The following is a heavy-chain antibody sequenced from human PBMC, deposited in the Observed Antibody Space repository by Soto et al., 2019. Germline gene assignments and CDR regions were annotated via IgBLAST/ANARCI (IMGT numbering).Heavy chain of an antibody. J-gene: IGHJ4*02. CDR3: ASTAHSSGWYSGGFDY. CDR1: GGSISRFY. V-gene: IGHV4-59*01. Sequence: AETLSLTCTVSGGSISRFYWSWLRQAPGKGLEWIGYIYHSGSTNYNPSLKSRVTMSVDTSKNQFSLKLSSVTAADTAVYYCASTAHSSGWYSGGFDYWGQGTLVTVSS. D-gene: IGHD6-19*01. CDR2: IYHSGST.